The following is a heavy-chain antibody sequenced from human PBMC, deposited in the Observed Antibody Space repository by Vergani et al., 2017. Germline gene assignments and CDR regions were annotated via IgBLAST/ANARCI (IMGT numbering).Heavy chain of an antibody. J-gene: IGHJ6*02. V-gene: IGHV3-48*02. CDR3: ARVLDTAEGNYGMDV. CDR1: GFIFSDYS. Sequence: EVQLVESGGRLVQPGGSLRLSCVGSGFIFSDYSMKWVRQAPGKGLEWLSYIGGSGTTKYYAKSVRGRFLISRDNDKNSLFLEMNNLRDDDTALYYCARVLDTAEGNYGMDVWVQGTTVTVSS. CDR2: IGGSGTTK.